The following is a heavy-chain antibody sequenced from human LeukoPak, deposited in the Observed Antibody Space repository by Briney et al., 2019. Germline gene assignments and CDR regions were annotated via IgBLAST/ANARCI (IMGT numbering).Heavy chain of an antibody. CDR2: NSNSSSYI. D-gene: IGHD4-17*01. V-gene: IGHV3-21*01. J-gene: IGHJ4*02. Sequence: GGSLRLSCAASGFTFSSYSMNWVRQAPGKGLEWVSSNSNSSSYIYYADSVKGRFTISRDNAKNTLYLQMNSLRAEDTAVYYCASDHSNYGDIKDYWGQGTLVTVSS. CDR1: GFTFSSYS. CDR3: ASDHSNYGDIKDY.